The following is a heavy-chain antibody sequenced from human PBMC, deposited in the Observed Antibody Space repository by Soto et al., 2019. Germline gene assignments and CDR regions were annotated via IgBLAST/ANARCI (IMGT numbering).Heavy chain of an antibody. CDR3: ARVAPYDFWSGTDAFEI. CDR2: ISAYNGNT. V-gene: IGHV1-18*01. CDR1: GYTFTSYG. Sequence: ASVKVSCKASGYTFTSYGIIWVRQAPGQGLEWMGWISAYNGNTNYAQKLQGRVTMTTDTSTSTAYMELRSLRSDDTAVYYCARVAPYDFWSGTDAFEIWGKGTMVTVPS. J-gene: IGHJ3*02. D-gene: IGHD3-3*01.